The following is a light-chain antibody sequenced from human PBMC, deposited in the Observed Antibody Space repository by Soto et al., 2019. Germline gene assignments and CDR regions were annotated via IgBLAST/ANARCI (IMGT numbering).Light chain of an antibody. CDR3: QQYDNLPLT. CDR2: DAS. J-gene: IGKJ4*01. Sequence: DIQMTQSPSTLSASVGDRVTITCRASQSISSWLAWYQQKPGKAPKLLIYDASSLETGVPSRFSGSGSGTDFTFTISSLQPEDIATYYCQQYDNLPLTFGGGTKVEIK. CDR1: QSISSW. V-gene: IGKV1-5*01.